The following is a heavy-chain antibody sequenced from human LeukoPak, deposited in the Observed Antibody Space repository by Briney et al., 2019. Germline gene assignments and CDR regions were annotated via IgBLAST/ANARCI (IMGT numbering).Heavy chain of an antibody. V-gene: IGHV3-15*01. CDR3: TADGKGEIHTAMFDY. CDR2: IKSKTDGGTT. Sequence: GGSLRLSCAASGFTFSNAWMSWVRQAPGKGLEWVGRIKSKTDGGTTDYAAPVKGRFTISRDDSKNTLYLQMNSLKTEDTAVYYCTADGKGEIHTAMFDYWGQGTLVTVSS. J-gene: IGHJ4*02. CDR1: GFTFSNAW. D-gene: IGHD5-18*01.